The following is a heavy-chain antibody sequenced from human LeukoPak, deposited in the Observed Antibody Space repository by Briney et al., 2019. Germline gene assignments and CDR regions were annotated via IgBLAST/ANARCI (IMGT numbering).Heavy chain of an antibody. Sequence: PGASLRLSCAASGFTVSNNYMSWVRQAPGKGLEWVSITYSDSSTNYADSVKGRFTISRDTSQNTLSLQMNSLRAEDTAVYYCVRKNRDFNAAFDIWGQGTVVTVSS. D-gene: IGHD2-21*02. CDR2: TYSDSST. V-gene: IGHV3-53*01. CDR3: VRKNRDFNAAFDI. CDR1: GFTVSNNY. J-gene: IGHJ3*02.